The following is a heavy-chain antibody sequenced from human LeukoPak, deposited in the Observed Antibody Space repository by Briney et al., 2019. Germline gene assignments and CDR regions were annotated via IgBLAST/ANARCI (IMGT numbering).Heavy chain of an antibody. Sequence: GGSLRLSCAASGFTFSDYYMSWIRQAPGKGLEWVSSISSSSSYIYYADSVKGRFTISRDNAKNSLYLQMNSLRAEDTAVYYCTFTTVTKGGYWGQGTLVTVSS. CDR1: GFTFSDYY. V-gene: IGHV3-11*06. D-gene: IGHD4-17*01. J-gene: IGHJ4*02. CDR2: ISSSSSYI. CDR3: TFTTVTKGGY.